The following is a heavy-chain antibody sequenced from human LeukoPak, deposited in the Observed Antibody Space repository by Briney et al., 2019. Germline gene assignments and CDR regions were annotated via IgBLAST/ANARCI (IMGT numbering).Heavy chain of an antibody. D-gene: IGHD3-22*01. CDR2: ISPAGDT. CDR1: GFTVSNSD. CDR3: ARGYFELDP. Sequence: PGGSLRLSCAASGFTVSNSDMQWVRQVTGKGLEWVSTISPAGDTYYPGSVKGRFTVSRDDAKNSLYLEMNSLTVGDTAVYYCARGYFELDPWGQGTLVTVSS. J-gene: IGHJ5*02. V-gene: IGHV3-13*01.